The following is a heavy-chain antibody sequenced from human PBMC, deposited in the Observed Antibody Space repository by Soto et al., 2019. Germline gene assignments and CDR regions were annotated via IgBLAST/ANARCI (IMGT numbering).Heavy chain of an antibody. CDR1: GFIFSSYA. CDR3: ARRFAYSSGLDGFDI. D-gene: IGHD6-19*01. Sequence: GGSLRLSCAASGFIFSSYAMTWVRQAPGKGLEWASGISGSGGTTYYVDSVKGRFTISRDNSKNTLDLQMNSLRAEDSAIYFCARRFAYSSGLDGFDIWGQGTMVTVSS. J-gene: IGHJ3*02. V-gene: IGHV3-23*01. CDR2: ISGSGGTT.